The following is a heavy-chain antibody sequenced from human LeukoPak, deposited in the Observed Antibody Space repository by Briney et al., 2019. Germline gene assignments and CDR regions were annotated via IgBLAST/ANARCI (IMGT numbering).Heavy chain of an antibody. Sequence: GASVKVSCKVSGYTLTELSMHWVRQAPGKGLEWMGWINTNTGNPTYAQDFTGRFVFSLDTSVSTAYLQISSLKAEDTAVYYCARDRFGYSSGWYGFHKDKNFDYWGQGTLVTVSS. D-gene: IGHD6-19*01. CDR1: GYTLTELS. J-gene: IGHJ4*02. V-gene: IGHV7-4-1*02. CDR2: INTNTGNP. CDR3: ARDRFGYSSGWYGFHKDKNFDY.